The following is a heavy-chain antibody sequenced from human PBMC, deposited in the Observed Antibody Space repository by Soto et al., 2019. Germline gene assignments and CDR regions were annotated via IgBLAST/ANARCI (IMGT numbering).Heavy chain of an antibody. J-gene: IGHJ6*03. V-gene: IGHV1-69*04. CDR1: GGTFSSFA. D-gene: IGHD7-27*01. CDR2: LIPILGVP. CDR3: ARASNCCPDYYYYYDVDV. Sequence: SVKVSCKASGGTFSSFAINWVRQAPGQGLEWMGRLIPILGVPTYAQKFQGRVTVTADKSTSTAYMELSSLRSEDTAVYYCARASNCCPDYYYYYDVDVGGKGTTVIVSS.